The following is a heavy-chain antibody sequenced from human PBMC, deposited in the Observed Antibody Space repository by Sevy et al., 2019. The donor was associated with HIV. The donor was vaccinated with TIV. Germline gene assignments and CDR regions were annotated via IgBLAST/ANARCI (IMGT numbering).Heavy chain of an antibody. CDR1: GGSISTYY. CDR3: ARTVAPAIRGAFDI. V-gene: IGHV4-4*07. D-gene: IGHD2-21*02. J-gene: IGHJ3*02. Sequence: SETLSLTCTVSGGSISTYYWSWVRQPAGKGLEWIGRIYTSGYTNYNPSLNSRVTMSIDTSKNQFSLKLSSVTAADTALYYSARTVAPAIRGAFDIWGQGTMVTVSS. CDR2: IYTSGYT.